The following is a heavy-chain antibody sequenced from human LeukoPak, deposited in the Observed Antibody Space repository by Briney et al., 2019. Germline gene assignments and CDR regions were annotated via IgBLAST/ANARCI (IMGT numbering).Heavy chain of an antibody. CDR1: RFTFSTYA. CDR3: AKGSRGSGTYYFDY. J-gene: IGHJ4*02. D-gene: IGHD1-26*01. V-gene: IGHV3-23*01. Sequence: GGSLRLSCAASRFTFSTYAMTWVRQAPGKGLEWVSSISAGGGSTYYADYVKGRFTISRDNSKNTLYLQMNSLRAEDTAVYYCAKGSRGSGTYYFDYWGQGTLVTVSS. CDR2: ISAGGGST.